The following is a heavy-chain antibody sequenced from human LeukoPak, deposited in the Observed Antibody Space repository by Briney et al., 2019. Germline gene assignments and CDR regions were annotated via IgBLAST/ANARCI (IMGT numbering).Heavy chain of an antibody. CDR2: INPNSGGT. CDR1: GYTFTGYY. CDR3: AKDSYDRSGYYYYYFAY. J-gene: IGHJ4*02. V-gene: IGHV1-2*02. Sequence: ASVKVSCKASGYTFTGYYMHWVRQAPGQGLEWMGWINPNSGGTNYAQKFQGRVTMTRDTSISTAYMELSRLRSDDTAVYYCAKDSYDRSGYYYYYFAYWGQGTQVTVSS. D-gene: IGHD3-22*01.